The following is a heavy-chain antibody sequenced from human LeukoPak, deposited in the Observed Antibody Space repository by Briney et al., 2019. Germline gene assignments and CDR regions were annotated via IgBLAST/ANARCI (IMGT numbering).Heavy chain of an antibody. V-gene: IGHV5-51*01. CDR2: IY. Sequence: GESLKISCQGSGYNFATYWIVWVRQKPGKGLEWMGIIYSPSFQGQVTISADTSISTAYLHWSSLQSSDTAMYYCAKFHATWYGDTWGQGTLVTVSS. CDR1: GYNFATYW. D-gene: IGHD6-13*01. J-gene: IGHJ4*02. CDR3: AKFHATWYGDT.